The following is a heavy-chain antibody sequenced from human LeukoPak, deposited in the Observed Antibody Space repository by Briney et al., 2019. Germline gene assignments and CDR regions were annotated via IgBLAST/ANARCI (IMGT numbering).Heavy chain of an antibody. D-gene: IGHD4-17*01. V-gene: IGHV3-74*01. Sequence: GGSLRLSCAASGFIFSRYWMHWVRQAPGKGLVWVSRINGDGSTLSYADSVKGRFTISRDNSKNTLYLQMNSLRAEDTAVYYCAKDSTVTTFLYSYYFDYWGQGTLVTVSS. CDR1: GFIFSRYW. J-gene: IGHJ4*02. CDR3: AKDSTVTTFLYSYYFDY. CDR2: INGDGSTL.